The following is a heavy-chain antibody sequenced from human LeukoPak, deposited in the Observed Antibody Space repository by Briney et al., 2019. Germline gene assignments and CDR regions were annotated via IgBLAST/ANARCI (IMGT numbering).Heavy chain of an antibody. J-gene: IGHJ6*03. CDR3: ARGARPVLRFLEWLSDYMDV. D-gene: IGHD3-3*01. CDR1: GGSISSGSYY. Sequence: PSETLSLTCTVSGGSISSGSYYWSWIRQPAGKGLEWIGRIYTSGSTNYNPSLKSRVTISVDTSKNQFSLKLSSVTAADTAVYYCARGARPVLRFLEWLSDYMDVWGEGTTVTVSS. CDR2: IYTSGST. V-gene: IGHV4-61*02.